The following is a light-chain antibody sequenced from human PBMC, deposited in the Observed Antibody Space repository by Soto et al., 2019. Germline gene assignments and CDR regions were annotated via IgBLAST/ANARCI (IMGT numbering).Light chain of an antibody. CDR3: QQGFSAPVS. J-gene: IGKJ2*03. CDR2: AAY. CDR1: QSISSY. Sequence: DIQMTQSPSSLSASVGDSVTITCRASQSISSYLNWYQQKPGKAPNLLIYAAYTLQSGVPSRFSGMGSGTYFTLTISSLQPEDFATYYCQQGFSAPVSFGQGTKLEIK. V-gene: IGKV1-39*01.